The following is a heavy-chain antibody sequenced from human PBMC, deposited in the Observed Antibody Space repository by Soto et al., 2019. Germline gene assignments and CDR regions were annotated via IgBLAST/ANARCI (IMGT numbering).Heavy chain of an antibody. Sequence: LSCAASGFTFSSYWMSWVRQAPGKGLEWVANIKQDGSEKYYVDSVKGRFTISRDNAKNSLYLQMNSLRAEDTAVYYCARQAPSDAFDIWGQGTMVTVSS. CDR2: IKQDGSEK. V-gene: IGHV3-7*03. J-gene: IGHJ3*02. CDR3: ARQAPSDAFDI. CDR1: GFTFSSYW.